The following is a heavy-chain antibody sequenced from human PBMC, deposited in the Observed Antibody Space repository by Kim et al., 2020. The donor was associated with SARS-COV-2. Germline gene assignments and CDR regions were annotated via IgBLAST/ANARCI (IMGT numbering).Heavy chain of an antibody. D-gene: IGHD6-19*01. CDR3: ARDGPYSSGWYGDDY. J-gene: IGHJ4*02. V-gene: IGHV3-30*07. Sequence: DSVKGRFTISRDNSKNTLYLQMNSLRAEDTAVYYCARDGPYSSGWYGDDYWGQGTLVTVSS.